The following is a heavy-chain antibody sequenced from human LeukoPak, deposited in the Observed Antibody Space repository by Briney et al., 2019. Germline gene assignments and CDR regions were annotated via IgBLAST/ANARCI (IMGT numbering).Heavy chain of an antibody. D-gene: IGHD5-12*01. V-gene: IGHV1-2*02. J-gene: IGHJ4*02. CDR1: GYTFTGYY. CDR3: ARDPTPSGYDYYFDY. CDR2: INPNSGGT. Sequence: ASVKVFCKASGYTFTGYYMHWVRQAPGQGLEWMGWINPNSGGTNYAQKFQGRVTMTRDTSISTAYMELSRLRSDDTAVYYCARDPTPSGYDYYFDYWGQGTLVTVSS.